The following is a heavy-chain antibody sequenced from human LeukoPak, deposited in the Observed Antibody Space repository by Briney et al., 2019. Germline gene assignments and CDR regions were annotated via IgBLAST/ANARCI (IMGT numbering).Heavy chain of an antibody. CDR3: ARPYYYGSGRNEY. Sequence: GGSLRLSCAASGFTFSSYWMSWVRQAPGKGLELVSGISGSGASTYYADSVKGRFTISRDNSKNTLYLQMNSLRAEDTAVYYCARPYYYGSGRNEYWGQGTLVTVSS. V-gene: IGHV3-23*01. CDR1: GFTFSSYW. D-gene: IGHD3-10*01. CDR2: ISGSGAST. J-gene: IGHJ4*02.